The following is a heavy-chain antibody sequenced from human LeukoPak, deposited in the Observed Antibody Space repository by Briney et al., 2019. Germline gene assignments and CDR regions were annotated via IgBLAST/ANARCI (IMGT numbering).Heavy chain of an antibody. CDR2: ISYDGSNK. Sequence: PGGSLRLSCAASGFTFSNYGMHWVRQAPGKGLEWVAIISYDGSNKFYADSVKGRFTISRDNSKNTLYLQMNSLRAEDTAVYYCAREEEALDYWGQGTLVTVSS. V-gene: IGHV3-30*03. J-gene: IGHJ4*02. CDR1: GFTFSNYG. CDR3: AREEEALDY.